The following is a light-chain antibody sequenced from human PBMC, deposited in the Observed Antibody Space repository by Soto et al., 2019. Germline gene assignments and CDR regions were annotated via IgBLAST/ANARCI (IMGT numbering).Light chain of an antibody. CDR1: SSDVGAYKY. J-gene: IGLJ1*01. Sequence: QSALTQPASVSGSPGQSITISCTGTSSDVGAYKYVSWYQQHPGKAPRLIIYEVSNRPSGVSERFSGSKSGNTASLTISGLQAEDEADYYCTVHRTSNRYVFGSGTKLTVL. V-gene: IGLV2-14*01. CDR3: TVHRTSNRYV. CDR2: EVS.